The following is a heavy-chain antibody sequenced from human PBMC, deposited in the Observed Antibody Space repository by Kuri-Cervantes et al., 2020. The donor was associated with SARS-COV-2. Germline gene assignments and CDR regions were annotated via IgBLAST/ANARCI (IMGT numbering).Heavy chain of an antibody. CDR3: ARSGRYYYYMDV. V-gene: IGHV3-23*01. J-gene: IGHJ6*03. D-gene: IGHD2-8*02. CDR1: GFTFSSYA. Sequence: LSLTCAASGFTFSSYAMSWVRQAPGKGLEWVSAISGSGGSTYYADSVKGRFTISRDNAKNSLYLQMNSLRAEDTAVYYCARSGRYYYYMDVWGKGTTVTVSS. CDR2: ISGSGGST.